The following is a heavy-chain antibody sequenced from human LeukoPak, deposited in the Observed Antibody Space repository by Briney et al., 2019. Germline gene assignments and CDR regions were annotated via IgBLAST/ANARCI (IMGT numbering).Heavy chain of an antibody. Sequence: SETLSLTCAVYGGSFSGYYWSWIRQPPGKGLEWIGEINHSGSTNYNPSLKSRVTISLDTSKNQFSLKLSSVTAADTAVYYCARSLARARPFDYWGQGTLVTVSS. CDR3: ARSLARARPFDY. CDR1: GGSFSGYY. D-gene: IGHD3-10*01. CDR2: INHSGST. V-gene: IGHV4-34*01. J-gene: IGHJ4*02.